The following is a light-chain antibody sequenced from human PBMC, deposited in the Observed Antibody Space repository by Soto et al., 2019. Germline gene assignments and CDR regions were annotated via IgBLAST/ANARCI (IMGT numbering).Light chain of an antibody. CDR3: QQRSNWPRT. V-gene: IGKV3-11*01. CDR1: QSVSSY. CDR2: DAS. J-gene: IGKJ1*01. Sequence: EIVLTQSPATLSLSPGERATLSCRASQSVSSYLAWYQQKPGQDPRLLIYDASNRATGIPARFSGSGSGTDFTLTISSLEPEDLAVYYCQQRSNWPRTFGQGTTVEIK.